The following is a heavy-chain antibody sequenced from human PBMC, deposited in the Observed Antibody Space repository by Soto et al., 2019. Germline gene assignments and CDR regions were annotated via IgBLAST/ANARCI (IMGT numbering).Heavy chain of an antibody. Sequence: QVQLVESGGGVVQPGRSLRLSCAASEFTLRSYAMHWVRQAPAKGLEWVAVISYEGSNQYYADSVKGRFTLTRDNSKKTVDLQMNSLRADDTAVYYCARSASYYGIDVWGQGTTVTVSS. J-gene: IGHJ6*02. V-gene: IGHV3-30*04. CDR3: ARSASYYGIDV. CDR1: EFTLRSYA. CDR2: ISYEGSNQ.